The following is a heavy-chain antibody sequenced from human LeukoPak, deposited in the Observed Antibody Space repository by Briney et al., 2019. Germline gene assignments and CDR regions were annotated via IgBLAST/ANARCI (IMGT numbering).Heavy chain of an antibody. Sequence: SETLSLTCAVYGGSFSGYYWSWIRQPPGKGLEWIGEINHSGSTNYNPSLKSRVTISVDTSKNQFSRKLSSVTAADTPVYYCAKGPQIAGRSVKYNWFDPWGQGTLVTVSS. CDR3: AKGPQIAGRSVKYNWFDP. J-gene: IGHJ5*01. D-gene: IGHD6-6*01. V-gene: IGHV4-34*01. CDR2: INHSGST. CDR1: GGSFSGYY.